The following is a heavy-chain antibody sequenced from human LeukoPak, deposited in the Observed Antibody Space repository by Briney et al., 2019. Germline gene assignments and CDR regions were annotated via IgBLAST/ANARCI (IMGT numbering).Heavy chain of an antibody. V-gene: IGHV3-11*04. CDR1: GFTFSDYY. D-gene: IGHD3-16*01. CDR3: ASIPTWGSHITFDY. J-gene: IGHJ4*02. CDR2: ISSSGSTI. Sequence: GGSLRLSCAASGFTFSDYYMSWIRQAPGKGLEWVSYISSSGSTIYYADSVKGRFTISRDNAKNSLYLQMNSLRAEDTAVYYCASIPTWGSHITFDYWGQGTLVTVSS.